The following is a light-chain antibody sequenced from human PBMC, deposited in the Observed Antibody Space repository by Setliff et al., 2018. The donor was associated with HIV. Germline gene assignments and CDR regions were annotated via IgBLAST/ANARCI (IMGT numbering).Light chain of an antibody. CDR2: EVI. V-gene: IGLV2-14*01. J-gene: IGLJ3*02. CDR1: SSDIGVSKY. Sequence: SVLTQPASVSGSPGQSITISCTGTSSDIGVSKYVSWYQQHPGRAPKLMIFEVINRPSGVSDRFSGSKSGNTASLTISGLQAEDEADYYCSSYKTGNTLVFGGG. CDR3: SSYKTGNTLV.